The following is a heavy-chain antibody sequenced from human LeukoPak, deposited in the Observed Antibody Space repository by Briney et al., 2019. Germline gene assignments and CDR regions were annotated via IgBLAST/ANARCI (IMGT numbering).Heavy chain of an antibody. CDR1: GGSFSVYY. CDR2: LNHSGST. D-gene: IGHD3-22*01. V-gene: IGHV4-34*01. CDR3: ARGSTMSRLFDY. J-gene: IGHJ4*02. Sequence: SETLSLTCAVYGGSFSVYYWSWIRHPPGKGLEWIGQLNHSGSTNYNPPLKSRVTISVDTSKTQFSLKLSSVTAADTAVYYCARGSTMSRLFDYCGQGTLGTVSS.